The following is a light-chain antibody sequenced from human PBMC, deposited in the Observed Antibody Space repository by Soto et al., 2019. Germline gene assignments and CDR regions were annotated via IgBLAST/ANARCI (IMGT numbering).Light chain of an antibody. J-gene: IGKJ1*01. CDR1: QSVSSN. Sequence: EIVLTQSPATLSVSPVERVTLSCMASQSVSSNLAWYQQKPGQAPRLLIYGASTRATGIPGRFSGSGSGTEFTLTISSLRSEDFAVYYCQQYSNWPQTFGQGTKVDIK. CDR2: GAS. CDR3: QQYSNWPQT. V-gene: IGKV3-15*01.